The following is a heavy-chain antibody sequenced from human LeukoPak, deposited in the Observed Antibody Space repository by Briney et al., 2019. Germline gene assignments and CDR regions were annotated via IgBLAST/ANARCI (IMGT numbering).Heavy chain of an antibody. J-gene: IGHJ4*02. CDR2: INTDVRLT. CDR3: ARVYVGSSTTYTYDY. Sequence: GGSLSLSCASSGFTFSIYWVHWVRHAPGKGRVWGSRINTDVRLTNYADSVKGRFTIYRDNAKNTLFLQMNSMRAEVTAVYYCARVYVGSSTTYTYDYWGQGTLVTVSS. D-gene: IGHD6-6*01. V-gene: IGHV3-74*01. CDR1: GFTFSIYW.